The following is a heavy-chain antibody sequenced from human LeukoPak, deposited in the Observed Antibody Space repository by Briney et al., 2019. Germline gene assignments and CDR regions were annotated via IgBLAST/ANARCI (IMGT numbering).Heavy chain of an antibody. Sequence: SETLSLTCAVSGYSISSGYYWGWIRQPPGKGLEWIVSIYHSGSTYYNPSLKSRATISVDTSKNQFSLKLSSVTAADTAVYYCARRARGSYLYYFDYWGQGTLVTVSS. D-gene: IGHD3-10*01. CDR1: GYSISSGYY. V-gene: IGHV4-38-2*01. CDR2: IYHSGST. J-gene: IGHJ4*02. CDR3: ARRARGSYLYYFDY.